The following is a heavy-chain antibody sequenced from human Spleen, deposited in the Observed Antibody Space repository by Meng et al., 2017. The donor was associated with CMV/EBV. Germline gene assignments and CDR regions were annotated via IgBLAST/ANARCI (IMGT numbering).Heavy chain of an antibody. CDR3: ARGKRGGGYESLDY. D-gene: IGHD5-12*01. CDR1: GYTFNAIY. J-gene: IGHJ4*02. CDR2: INPNTDAT. V-gene: IGHV1-2*02. Sequence: ASVKVTCKASGYTFNAIYMHWVRQAPGQGLEWLGWINPNTDATDYAQKFQGRVTVTRDTSMSTVYMELSGLRSDDRAVYYCARGKRGGGYESLDYWGQGTPVTVSS.